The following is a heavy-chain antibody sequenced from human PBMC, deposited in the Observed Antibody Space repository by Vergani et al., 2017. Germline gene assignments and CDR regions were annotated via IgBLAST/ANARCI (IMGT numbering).Heavy chain of an antibody. CDR1: GFSFGSYG. J-gene: IGHJ4*02. Sequence: QVQLVESGGGVVQPGGSLRLSCAASGFSFGSYGMHWVRVRQAPGKGLEWLAYLRYDGTTKQYADSVKGRFTISRDNSKNTLYLQMDSLRPEETAMFYCVKDRGASIGFDDWGQGTQVTVSS. D-gene: IGHD2-2*01. V-gene: IGHV3-30*02. CDR2: LRYDGTTK. CDR3: VKDRGASIGFDD.